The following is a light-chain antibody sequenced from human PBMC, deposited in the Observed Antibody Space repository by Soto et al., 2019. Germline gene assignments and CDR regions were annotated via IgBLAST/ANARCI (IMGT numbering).Light chain of an antibody. CDR2: DAS. J-gene: IGKJ4*01. CDR1: QSISSW. CDR3: QQYNSYSPLT. Sequence: DIQMTQSPSTLSASVGDRVTITCRASQSISSWLAWYQQKPGKAPKLLIYDASSLESGVPSRFSGSGSGTEFTLTISSLQPDDVATYYCQQYNSYSPLTFGGGTKVEIK. V-gene: IGKV1-5*01.